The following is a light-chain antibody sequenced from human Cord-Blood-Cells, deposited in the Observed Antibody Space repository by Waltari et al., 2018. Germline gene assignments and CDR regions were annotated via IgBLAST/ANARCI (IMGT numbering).Light chain of an antibody. CDR1: QGISSY. Sequence: DIQLTQSPSFLSASVGDRVTITCRASQGISSYLAWYQQKPGKALKLLIYAASTLQSGVPSRLSGSGSGTEFTLTISSLQPEDFATYYCQQLNSYPVTFGQGTKVEIK. J-gene: IGKJ1*01. CDR2: AAS. CDR3: QQLNSYPVT. V-gene: IGKV1-9*01.